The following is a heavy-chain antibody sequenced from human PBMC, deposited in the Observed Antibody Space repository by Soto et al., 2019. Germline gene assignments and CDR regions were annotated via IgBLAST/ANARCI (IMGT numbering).Heavy chain of an antibody. CDR1: GGSISSSLSY. CDR2: VYYSGTT. J-gene: IGHJ4*02. Sequence: QLQLQESGPGLVKPSETLSLTCSVSGGSISSSLSYWGWIRQPPGKGLEWIGSVYYSGTTYYKPSLESRVTISLVPSKNQFSLKLTSVTAADTAVYDWARHVSRHGGYLFASWGQGTVVTVSS. D-gene: IGHD4-17*01. V-gene: IGHV4-39*01. CDR3: ARHVSRHGGYLFAS.